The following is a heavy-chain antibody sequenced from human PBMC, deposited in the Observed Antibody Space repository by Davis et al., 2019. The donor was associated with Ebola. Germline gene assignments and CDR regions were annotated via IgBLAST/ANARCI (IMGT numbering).Heavy chain of an antibody. CDR3: ARDLRWLQSEGDAFDI. J-gene: IGHJ3*02. CDR2: IIPIFGTA. D-gene: IGHD5-24*01. V-gene: IGHV1-69*06. Sequence: SVKVSCKASGGTFSSYAMSWVRQAPGQGLEWMGGIIPIFGTANYAQKFQGRVTITADKSTSTAYMELSSLRSEDTAVYYCARDLRWLQSEGDAFDIWGQGTMVTVSS. CDR1: GGTFSSYA.